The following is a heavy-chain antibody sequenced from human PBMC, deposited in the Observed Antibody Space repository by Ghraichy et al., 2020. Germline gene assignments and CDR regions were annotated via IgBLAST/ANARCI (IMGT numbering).Heavy chain of an antibody. CDR1: GGSFSGYY. V-gene: IGHV4-34*01. D-gene: IGHD3-3*01. CDR3: ARGRRGDFWSGYYPALPYGMDV. CDR2: INHSGST. Sequence: SETLSLTCAVYGGSFSGYYWSWIRQPPGKGLEWIGEINHSGSTNYNPSLKSRVTISVDTSKNQFSLKLSSVTAADTAVYYCARGRRGDFWSGYYPALPYGMDVWGQGTTVTVSS. J-gene: IGHJ6*02.